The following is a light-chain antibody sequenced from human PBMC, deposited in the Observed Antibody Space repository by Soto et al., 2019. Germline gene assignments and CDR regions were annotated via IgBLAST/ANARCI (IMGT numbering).Light chain of an antibody. CDR2: SDS. J-gene: IGLJ7*01. V-gene: IGLV3-21*04. Sequence: SYELTQPPSVSVAPGKTARITCGGNNIESKSVHWYQQKPGQAPVLVIYSDSDRPSGIPERFSGSNSGNTATLTISRVEAGDEADYYCQVWDGSSDQAVFGGGTQLTVL. CDR1: NIESKS. CDR3: QVWDGSSDQAV.